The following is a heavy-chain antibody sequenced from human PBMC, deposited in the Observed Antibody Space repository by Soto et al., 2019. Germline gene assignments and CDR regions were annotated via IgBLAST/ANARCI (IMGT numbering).Heavy chain of an antibody. Sequence: QVQLVESGGGLVKPGGSLRLSCAASGLTFSDCYMNWIRQAPGKGLEWVSYISSSGSSVNYAGSVKGRFTISRVNAKNSLYLQMNSLRAEDTGMYYCARVRFGEWGYAMDVWGQGTTVTVSS. J-gene: IGHJ6*02. CDR2: ISSSGSSV. CDR3: ARVRFGEWGYAMDV. V-gene: IGHV3-11*01. CDR1: GLTFSDCY. D-gene: IGHD3-10*01.